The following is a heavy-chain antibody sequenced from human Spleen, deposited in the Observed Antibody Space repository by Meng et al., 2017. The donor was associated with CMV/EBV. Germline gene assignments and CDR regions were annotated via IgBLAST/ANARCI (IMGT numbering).Heavy chain of an antibody. CDR2: IYPGDSDT. Sequence: GESLKISCTGSGFTFGFHGISWVRQAPGKGLEWMGMIYPGDSDTRYSPSFQGQVTISADKSISTAYLQWNSLKASDTAMYYCASSYTSDWDHWGQGTLVTVSS. V-gene: IGHV5-51*01. CDR1: GFTFGFHG. J-gene: IGHJ4*02. D-gene: IGHD6-19*01. CDR3: ASSYTSDWDH.